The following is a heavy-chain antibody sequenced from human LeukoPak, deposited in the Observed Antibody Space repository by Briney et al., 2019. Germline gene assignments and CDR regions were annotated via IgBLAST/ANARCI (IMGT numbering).Heavy chain of an antibody. CDR3: AREPPYTGHCDITTCDVSRFDL. J-gene: IGHJ4*02. V-gene: IGHV1-2*02. CDR1: RNIFTGYF. CDR2: INPKNGGT. D-gene: IGHD2-2*01. Sequence: ASVKVSCKASRNIFTGYFIHWVRQAPGQGLEWMGWINPKNGGTNPAEKFQGRVTMTRDTSLSTAFMELTGLTSDDSAVYFCAREPPYTGHCDITTCDVSRFDLWGQGTLVTVSS.